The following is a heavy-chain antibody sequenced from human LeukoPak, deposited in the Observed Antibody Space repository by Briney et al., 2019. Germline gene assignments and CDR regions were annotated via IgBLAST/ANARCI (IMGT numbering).Heavy chain of an antibody. V-gene: IGHV3-64*01. CDR2: ISSNGGST. CDR1: GFTFSSYA. Sequence: GGSLRLSCAASGFTFSSYAMHWVRQAPGKGLEYVSAISSNGGSTYYANSVKGRFTISRDNSKNTLYLQMGSLRAEDMAVYYCAFAQYYYDSSGYSPYFDYWGQGTLVTVSS. CDR3: AFAQYYYDSSGYSPYFDY. J-gene: IGHJ4*02. D-gene: IGHD3-22*01.